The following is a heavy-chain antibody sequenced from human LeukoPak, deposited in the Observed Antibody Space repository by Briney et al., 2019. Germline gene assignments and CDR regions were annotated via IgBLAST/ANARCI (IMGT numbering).Heavy chain of an antibody. Sequence: GASVKVSCKAPGYTITSYAMHWVRQAPGQRLEWMGWINAGNGNTKYSQKFQGRVTITRDTSASTAYMELSSLRSEDTAVYYCARSVLLWFGDPTPTLDYWGQGTLVTVSS. CDR2: INAGNGNT. J-gene: IGHJ4*02. CDR3: ARSVLLWFGDPTPTLDY. CDR1: GYTITSYA. D-gene: IGHD3-10*01. V-gene: IGHV1-3*01.